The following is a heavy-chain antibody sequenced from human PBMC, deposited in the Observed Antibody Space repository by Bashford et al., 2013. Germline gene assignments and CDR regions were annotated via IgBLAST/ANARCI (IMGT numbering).Heavy chain of an antibody. V-gene: IGHV4-30-4*02. J-gene: IGHJ4*02. CDR2: INYSGST. CDR3: ASTSLMGYDSSGYYYYFDY. D-gene: IGHD3-22*01. Sequence: SETLSLTCTVSGGSISSGHYYWSWIRQLPGKGLEWIGYINYSGSTNYNPSLKSRATISVDTSKNQFSLKLSSVTAADTAVYYCASTSLMGYDSSGYYYYFDYWGQGTLVTVSS. CDR1: GGSISSGHYY.